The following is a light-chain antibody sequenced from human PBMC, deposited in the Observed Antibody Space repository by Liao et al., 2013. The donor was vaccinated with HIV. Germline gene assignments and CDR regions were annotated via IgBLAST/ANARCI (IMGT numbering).Light chain of an antibody. V-gene: IGLV3-21*01. CDR2: KDS. J-gene: IGLJ2*01. CDR3: QAWDIYTVI. Sequence: SYELTQPPSVSVAPGKTARITCGGNNIGSKSVHWYQQKPGQAPVLVIYKDSERPSGIPERFSGSNSGNTATLTISGTQAMDEADYYCQAWDIYTVIFGGGTKLTVL. CDR1: NIGSKS.